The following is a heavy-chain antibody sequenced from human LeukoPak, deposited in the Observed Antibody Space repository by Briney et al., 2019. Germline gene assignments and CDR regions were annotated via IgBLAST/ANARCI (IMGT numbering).Heavy chain of an antibody. V-gene: IGHV3-33*01. CDR2: IWYDGSNK. CDR1: GFTFSNYG. J-gene: IGHJ4*02. CDR3: ARDAGSSSFDY. D-gene: IGHD6-13*01. Sequence: GGSLRLSCAASGFTFSNYGMHWVRQAPGKGLEWVAVIWYDGSNKYYADSVKGRFTISRDNSKNTLYLQMNSLRAEDTAVYYCARDAGSSSFDYWGQGTLVTVSS.